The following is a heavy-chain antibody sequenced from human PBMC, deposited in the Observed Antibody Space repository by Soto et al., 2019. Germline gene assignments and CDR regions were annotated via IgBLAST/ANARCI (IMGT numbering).Heavy chain of an antibody. Sequence: SETLSLTCSVSGCSISSSNWWSWVRQPPGKGLEWIGEIYHSGSTNYNPSLKSRVTISVDKSKNQFSLKLSSVTAADTAVYYCARVRQQLVLSYFDYWGQGTLVTVSS. J-gene: IGHJ4*02. CDR2: IYHSGST. CDR3: ARVRQQLVLSYFDY. CDR1: GCSISSSNW. V-gene: IGHV4-4*02. D-gene: IGHD6-13*01.